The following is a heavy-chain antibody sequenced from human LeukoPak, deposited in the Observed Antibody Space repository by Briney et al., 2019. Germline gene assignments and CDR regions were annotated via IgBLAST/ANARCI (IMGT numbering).Heavy chain of an antibody. J-gene: IGHJ4*02. CDR3: AREYYYDSSGYPYYFDY. CDR1: GGSFSGYF. V-gene: IGHV4-59*10. CDR2: IYSSGTT. Sequence: SETLSLTCAVYGGSFSGYFWSWIRQPAGKGLEWIGRIYSSGTTNYNPSLKSRVTMSVDTSKNQFSLKLSSVTAADTAVYYCAREYYYDSSGYPYYFDYWGQGTLVTVSS. D-gene: IGHD3-22*01.